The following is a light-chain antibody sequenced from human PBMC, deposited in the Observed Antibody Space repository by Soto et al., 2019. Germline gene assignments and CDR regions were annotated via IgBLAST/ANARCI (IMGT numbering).Light chain of an antibody. V-gene: IGKV1-6*01. CDR3: LQDYMYPGT. CDR2: ASS. J-gene: IGKJ1*01. CDR1: HGISYY. Sequence: AIQMTQSPSSLSASVGARVTITCRASHGISYYLGWYPQKPGKAPQLLLYASSSLQSGVPSRFNARGAGPDFTLTISRLQPEDFATYYGLQDYMYPGTFGKGTKVDSK.